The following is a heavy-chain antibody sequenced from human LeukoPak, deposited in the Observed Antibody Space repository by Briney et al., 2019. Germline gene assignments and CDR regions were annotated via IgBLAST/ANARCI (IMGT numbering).Heavy chain of an antibody. CDR1: GGSINSYH. CDR2: IYYSGST. CDR3: ASFPDRYGISLPFDY. V-gene: IGHV4-59*01. Sequence: PSEPLSLTCTVSGGSINSYHGSWLRQPPGEGLEGLGYIYYSGSTNYNPPLKGRVTISVDTSKNQFSLKLSSVTAADTAVYYCASFPDRYGISLPFDYWGQGTLVTVSS. J-gene: IGHJ4*02. D-gene: IGHD5-18*01.